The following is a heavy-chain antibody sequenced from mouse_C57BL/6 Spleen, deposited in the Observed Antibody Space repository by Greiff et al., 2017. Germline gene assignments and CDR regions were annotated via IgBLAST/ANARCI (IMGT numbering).Heavy chain of an antibody. V-gene: IGHV14-4*01. CDR1: GFNIKDDY. CDR2: IDPENGDT. Sequence: DVQLQESGAELVRPGASVKLSCTASGFNIKDDYMHWVKQRPEQGLEWIGWIDPENGDTEYASKFQGKATITADTSSNTAYLQLSSLTSEDTAVYYCYYYGSKVPWFAYWGQGTLVTVSA. CDR3: YYYGSKVPWFAY. J-gene: IGHJ3*01. D-gene: IGHD1-1*01.